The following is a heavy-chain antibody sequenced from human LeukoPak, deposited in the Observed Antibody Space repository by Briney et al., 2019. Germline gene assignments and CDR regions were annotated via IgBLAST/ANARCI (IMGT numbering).Heavy chain of an antibody. CDR1: GYTFTGYY. V-gene: IGHV1-18*04. D-gene: IGHD3-9*01. CDR3: NAVLTGYSLFDY. J-gene: IGHJ4*02. CDR2: ISAYNGNT. Sequence: GASVKVSCKASGYTFTGYYMRWVRQAPGQGLEWMGWISAYNGNTNYAQKLQGRVTMTTDTSTSTAYMELRSLRSDDTAVYYCNAVLTGYSLFDYWGQGTLVTVSS.